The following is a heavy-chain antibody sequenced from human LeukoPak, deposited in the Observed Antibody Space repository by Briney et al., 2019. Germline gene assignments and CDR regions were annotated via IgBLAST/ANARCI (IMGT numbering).Heavy chain of an antibody. CDR1: GGSLSSSSYY. D-gene: IGHD2-2*01. V-gene: IGHV4-39*02. Sequence: PSETLSLTCTVSGGSLSSSSYYWGWIRQPPGKGLEWIGSIYYSGSTYYNPSLKSRVTISVETSRKHFSLKLSSVTAADTPVYYCASHIVVVPAATQQAHFDYWGQGTLVTVSS. J-gene: IGHJ4*02. CDR2: IYYSGST. CDR3: ASHIVVVPAATQQAHFDY.